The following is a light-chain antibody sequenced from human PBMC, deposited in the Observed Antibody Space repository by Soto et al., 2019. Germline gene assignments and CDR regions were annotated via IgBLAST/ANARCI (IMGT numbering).Light chain of an antibody. V-gene: IGKV1-5*01. Sequence: DIQMTQSPSTLSASVGDRVTITCRASQSISKWLAWHQQKPGKAPKLLMYEASRLERGVPSRFSASGSGTEFTLTISSLQPDDSATYYCQQYQSYSPWTFGQGTKVEIK. CDR1: QSISKW. CDR3: QQYQSYSPWT. CDR2: EAS. J-gene: IGKJ1*01.